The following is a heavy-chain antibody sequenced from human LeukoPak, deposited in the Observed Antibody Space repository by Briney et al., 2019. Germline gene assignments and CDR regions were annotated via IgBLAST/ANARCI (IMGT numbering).Heavy chain of an antibody. Sequence: PGGSLKLSCAASGLTFSGSDMHWVRQASGKGLEWVGRIRSKANSYAPAYAASVKGRFTISRDESKNTVYLQMNSLKTEDTAVYYCTPYTTVAAIRGGWFDPWGQGTLVTVSP. J-gene: IGHJ5*02. CDR1: GLTFSGSD. CDR2: IRSKANSYAP. V-gene: IGHV3-73*01. CDR3: TPYTTVAAIRGGWFDP. D-gene: IGHD2-21*02.